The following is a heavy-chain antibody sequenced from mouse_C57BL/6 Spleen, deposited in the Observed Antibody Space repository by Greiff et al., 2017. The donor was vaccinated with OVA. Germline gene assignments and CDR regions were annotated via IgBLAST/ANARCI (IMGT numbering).Heavy chain of an antibody. V-gene: IGHV1-82*01. D-gene: IGHD2-1*01. CDR1: GYAFSSSW. CDR3: ARSGDYGNYGAY. J-gene: IGHJ3*01. Sequence: QVQLKESGPELVKPGASVKISCKASGYAFSSSWMNWVKQRPGKGLEWIGRIYPGDGDTTYNGKFKGKATLTADKSSSTAYMQLSSLTSEDSAVYFCARSGDYGNYGAYWGQGTLVTVSA. CDR2: IYPGDGDT.